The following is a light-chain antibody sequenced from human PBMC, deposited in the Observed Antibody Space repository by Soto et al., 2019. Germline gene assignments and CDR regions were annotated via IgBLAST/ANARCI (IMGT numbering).Light chain of an antibody. CDR2: AAS. CDR1: QTISTY. J-gene: IGKJ3*01. Sequence: DIQMTQSPSSLSASVGDRVTITCRASQTISTYLNWYQQKPGKAPKLLIYAASRLQSGVPSRFGGSGSGTDFTLTVSSLQPEDFATYYCHQSNNFPFTFGPGTKVDI. CDR3: HQSNNFPFT. V-gene: IGKV1-39*01.